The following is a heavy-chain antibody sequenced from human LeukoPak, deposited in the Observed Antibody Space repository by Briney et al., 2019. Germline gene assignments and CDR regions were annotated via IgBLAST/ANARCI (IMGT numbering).Heavy chain of an antibody. V-gene: IGHV4-61*02. D-gene: IGHD3-16*01. CDR1: GGSISSSSYY. CDR2: IYTSGST. Sequence: SQTLSLTCTVSGGSISSSSYYWSWIRQPAGKGLEWIGRIYTSGSTNYNPSLKSRVTISVDTSKNQFSLKLSSVTAADTAVYYCASGPRGYFDYWGQGTLVTVSS. J-gene: IGHJ4*02. CDR3: ASGPRGYFDY.